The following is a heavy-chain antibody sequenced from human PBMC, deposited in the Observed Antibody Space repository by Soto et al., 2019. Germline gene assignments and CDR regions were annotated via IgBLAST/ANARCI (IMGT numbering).Heavy chain of an antibody. V-gene: IGHV3-30*18. CDR3: AKDLLPNTVTTCGS. D-gene: IGHD4-17*01. CDR2: ISSDGNNK. CDR1: GITFDSHG. Sequence: QVQLVESGGGAVQPGRSLRLSCAASGITFDSHGMHWVRQAPGKGLEWVAVISSDGNNKYYADSVKGRFTISRDNFNNMLYLQMSSLRAEDTAVYYCAKDLLPNTVTTCGSWGQGTLVTVSS. J-gene: IGHJ5*02.